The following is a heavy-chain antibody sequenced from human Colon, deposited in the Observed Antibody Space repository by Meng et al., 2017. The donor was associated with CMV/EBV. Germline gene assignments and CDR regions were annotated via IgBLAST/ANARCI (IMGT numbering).Heavy chain of an antibody. CDR3: ARGRNWFNP. Sequence: SETLSLTCTVSNGSITNSYCSWIRQAPGKGLERIGHMYYGGSTKYNPSLESRLSMSVDTSKNQFSLKLSSVTAADTAVYFCARGRNWFNPWGRGMLVTVSS. J-gene: IGHJ5*02. CDR2: MYYGGST. CDR1: NGSITNSY. V-gene: IGHV4-59*01.